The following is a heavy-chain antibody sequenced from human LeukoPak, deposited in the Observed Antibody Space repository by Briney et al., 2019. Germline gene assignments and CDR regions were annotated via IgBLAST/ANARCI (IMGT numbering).Heavy chain of an antibody. Sequence: GGSLRLSCAASGFTFSSYAMHWVRQAPGKGLEWVAVISYDGSNKYYADSVKGRFTISRDNSKNTLYPQMNSLRAEDTAVYYCARSGYSYGSYYFDYWGQGTLVTVSS. CDR1: GFTFSSYA. V-gene: IGHV3-30-3*01. J-gene: IGHJ4*02. D-gene: IGHD5-18*01. CDR3: ARSGYSYGSYYFDY. CDR2: ISYDGSNK.